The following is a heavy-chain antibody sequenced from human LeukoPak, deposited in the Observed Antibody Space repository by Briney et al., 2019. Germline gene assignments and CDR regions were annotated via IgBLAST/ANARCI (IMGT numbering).Heavy chain of an antibody. D-gene: IGHD6-19*01. Sequence: SETLSLTCAVYGGSFSGYYWSWIRQPPGKGLEWIGEINHSGSTNYNPSLKSRVTISVDTSKNQFSLKLSSVTAADTAVYYCARHVGIAVAGHYYYYYYMDVWGKGTTVTISS. CDR3: ARHVGIAVAGHYYYYYYMDV. V-gene: IGHV4-34*01. CDR1: GGSFSGYY. J-gene: IGHJ6*03. CDR2: INHSGST.